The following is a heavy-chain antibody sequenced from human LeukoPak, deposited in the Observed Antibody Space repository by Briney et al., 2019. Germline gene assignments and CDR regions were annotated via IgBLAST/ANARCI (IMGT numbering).Heavy chain of an antibody. CDR3: ARGVAGHAHFDY. CDR1: GGSISSYY. D-gene: IGHD6-19*01. Sequence: PSETLSLTCTVSGGSISSYYWSWIRQPPGKGLEWIGYIYYSGSTNYNPSLKSRVTISVDTSKNQFSLKLSSVTAADTAVYYCARGVAGHAHFDYWGQGTLVTVSS. V-gene: IGHV4-59*01. J-gene: IGHJ4*02. CDR2: IYYSGST.